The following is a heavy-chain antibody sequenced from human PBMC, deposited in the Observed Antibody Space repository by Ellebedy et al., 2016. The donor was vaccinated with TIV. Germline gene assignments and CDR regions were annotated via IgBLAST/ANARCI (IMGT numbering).Heavy chain of an antibody. D-gene: IGHD3-10*01. CDR2: LSAYNGNT. CDR3: ARTHYRFGIIDYLDY. V-gene: IGHV1-18*04. Sequence: AASVKVSCKAYDHSFTRFGFTWVRQAPGQGLEWIGWLSAYNGNTKYAQMFQDRFTMTTDTSTKTVYMELRSLRSDDTALYYCARTHYRFGIIDYLDYWGQGTLVTVSS. CDR1: DHSFTRFG. J-gene: IGHJ4*02.